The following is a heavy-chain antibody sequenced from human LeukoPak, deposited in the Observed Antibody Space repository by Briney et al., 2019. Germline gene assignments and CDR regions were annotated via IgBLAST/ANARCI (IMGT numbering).Heavy chain of an antibody. Sequence: GASVKVSCKASGGTFSSYAISWVRQAPGQGLEWMGGIIPIFGTANYAQKFQGRVTITADESTSTAYMELSSLRSGDTAVYYCARSSSSWSYYYYGMDVWGQGTTVTVPS. CDR1: GGTFSSYA. CDR2: IIPIFGTA. CDR3: ARSSSSWSYYYYGMDV. V-gene: IGHV1-69*13. J-gene: IGHJ6*02. D-gene: IGHD6-13*01.